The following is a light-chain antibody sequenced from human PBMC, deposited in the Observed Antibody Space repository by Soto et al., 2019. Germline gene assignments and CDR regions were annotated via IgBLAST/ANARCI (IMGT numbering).Light chain of an antibody. V-gene: IGLV1-44*01. CDR3: TAWDDSLNGRL. CDR1: TSNIGSNA. Sequence: QSVLTQPPSASGTPGQRVTFSCSGSTSNIGSNAVNWYQQLPGTAPKLLIYSNDRRPSGVPDRFSGSKSGTSASLAISGLQSDDEADYYCTAWDDSLNGRLFGGGTKLTVL. J-gene: IGLJ2*01. CDR2: SND.